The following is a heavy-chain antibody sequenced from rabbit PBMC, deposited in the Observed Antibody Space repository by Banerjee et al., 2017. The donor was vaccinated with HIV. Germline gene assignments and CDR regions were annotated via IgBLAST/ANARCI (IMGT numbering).Heavy chain of an antibody. CDR2: IYISSGDT. J-gene: IGHJ4*01. V-gene: IGHV1S40*01. CDR1: GFSFSSSY. CDR3: ARDLAGVIGWNFGL. D-gene: IGHD4-1*01. Sequence: QQLEESGGDLVKPGASLTLTCTASGFSFSSSYMCWVRQAPGKGLEWIACIYISSGDTFYASWAKGRFTISKTSSTLVTLQMTSLTAADTATYFCARDLAGVIGWNFGLWGPGTLVTVS.